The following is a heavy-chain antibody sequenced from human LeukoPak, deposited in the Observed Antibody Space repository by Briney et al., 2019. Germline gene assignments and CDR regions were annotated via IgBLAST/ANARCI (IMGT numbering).Heavy chain of an antibody. Sequence: GASVKVSCKASGYTFTGYYMHWVRQAPGQGLEWMGWINPNSGGTNYAQKFQGRVTMTRDTSISTAYMELSRLRSDDTGVYYCARSLPYSSSFSSLDYWGQGTLVTVSS. V-gene: IGHV1-2*02. CDR3: ARSLPYSSSFSSLDY. CDR2: INPNSGGT. D-gene: IGHD6-13*01. CDR1: GYTFTGYY. J-gene: IGHJ4*02.